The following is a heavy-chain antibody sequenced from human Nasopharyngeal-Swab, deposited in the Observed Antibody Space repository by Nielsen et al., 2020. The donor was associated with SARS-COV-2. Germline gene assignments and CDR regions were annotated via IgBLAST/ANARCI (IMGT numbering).Heavy chain of an antibody. J-gene: IGHJ6*02. V-gene: IGHV3-53*01. Sequence: GESLKISCAASGFTVSSKYMSWVRQAPGKGLEWVSGVYSIDGPYYADSVKGRFTISKDSSKNTLYLHMNSLRAEDTAVYYCVSSTTHYYYYGMDVWGQGTTVTVSS. CDR3: VSSTTHYYYYGMDV. CDR1: GFTVSSKY. CDR2: VYSIDGP. D-gene: IGHD2-15*01.